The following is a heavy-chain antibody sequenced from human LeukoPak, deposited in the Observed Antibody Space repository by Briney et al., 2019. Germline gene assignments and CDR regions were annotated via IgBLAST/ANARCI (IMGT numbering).Heavy chain of an antibody. CDR1: GGSISSYY. J-gene: IGHJ5*02. CDR2: IYTSGST. V-gene: IGHV4-4*07. CDR3: ARETTPYCTNPYNWFDP. Sequence: PSETLSLSCTVPGGSISSYYWSWIRQPARKGMEWIGRIYTSGSTNYNPSLKSRVTMSVDTSKDQFYLKLSPVIAADTAVYYCARETTPYCTNPYNWFDPWGQGTLVTVSS. D-gene: IGHD2-8*01.